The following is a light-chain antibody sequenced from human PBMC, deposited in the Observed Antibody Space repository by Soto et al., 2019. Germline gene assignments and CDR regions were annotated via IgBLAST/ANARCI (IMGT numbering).Light chain of an antibody. V-gene: IGKV1-5*03. CDR2: KAF. J-gene: IGKJ1*01. CDR1: QKNRSG. Sequence: DIQITQSPSTLSSSVGDTVTISCRASQKNRSGLAWYQQKPGKAPQLLFFKAFTRESGVPSRFSGSGFGTEFTLTFYSLRPDDFATYYCQQYDSYAGGTFGQGTKV. CDR3: QQYDSYAGGT.